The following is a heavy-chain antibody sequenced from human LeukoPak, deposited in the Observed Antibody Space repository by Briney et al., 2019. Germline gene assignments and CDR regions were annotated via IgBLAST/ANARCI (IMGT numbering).Heavy chain of an antibody. V-gene: IGHV1-18*01. CDR2: IHIYRGNT. CDR3: ATDLRYDILTGYHN. CDR1: GYSSTNYG. D-gene: IGHD3-9*01. Sequence: ASVKVSCKASGYSSTNYGISWVRQAPGQGLEWMGWIHIYRGNTNYAQKFQGRVTMTEDTSTDTAYMELSSLRSEDTAVYYCATDLRYDILTGYHNWGQGTLVTVSS. J-gene: IGHJ4*02.